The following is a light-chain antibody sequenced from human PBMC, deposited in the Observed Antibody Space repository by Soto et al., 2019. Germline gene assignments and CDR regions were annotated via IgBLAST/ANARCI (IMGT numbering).Light chain of an antibody. CDR3: QHYVKWPWT. Sequence: EIVMTQSPATLSVSPVERATLSCRASQSVSSNLAWYQQKPGQAPRLLIYGASSRATGIPARFSGSGSGTEFTLTISSLQSEDSAVYYCQHYVKWPWTFGQGTKVDI. CDR1: QSVSSN. J-gene: IGKJ1*01. V-gene: IGKV3-15*01. CDR2: GAS.